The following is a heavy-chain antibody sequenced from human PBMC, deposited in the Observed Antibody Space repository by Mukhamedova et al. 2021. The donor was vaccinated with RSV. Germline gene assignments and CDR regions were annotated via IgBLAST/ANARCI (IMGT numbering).Heavy chain of an antibody. V-gene: IGHV4-39*01. Sequence: TYYNPSLKSRVTISVDTSKNQFSLKLSSVTAADTAVYYCASTGGYQDNFDYWGQGTLVNVSS. CDR2: T. J-gene: IGHJ4*02. CDR3: ASTGGYQDNFDY. D-gene: IGHD3-10*01.